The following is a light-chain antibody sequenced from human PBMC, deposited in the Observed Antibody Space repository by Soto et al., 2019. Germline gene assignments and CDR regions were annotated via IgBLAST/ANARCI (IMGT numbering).Light chain of an antibody. CDR3: NSYTSSSTV. CDR2: DVS. CDR1: SSDFRIYKY. J-gene: IGLJ1*01. Sequence: QSALTQPASVSGSPGQSITISCTGTSSDFRIYKYVSWYQQHPGKAPKLLIYDVSDRPSGVSNRFSGSKSGNTASLTISGLQPEDEADYYCNSYTSSSTVFGTGTKVTVL. V-gene: IGLV2-14*01.